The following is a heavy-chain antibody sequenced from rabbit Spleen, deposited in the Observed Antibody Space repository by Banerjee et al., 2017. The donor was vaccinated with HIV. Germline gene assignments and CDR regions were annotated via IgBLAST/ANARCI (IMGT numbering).Heavy chain of an antibody. CDR2: INAATGKP. D-gene: IGHD1-1*01. CDR3: ARDLPGVIGWNFNL. V-gene: IGHV1S45*01. J-gene: IGHJ4*01. Sequence: QEQLVESGGGLVKPGASLTLTCKASGFSFSDRDVMCWVRQAPGKGLEWIACINAATGKPVYATWAKGRFTISRTSSTTVTLQMTSLTAADTATYFCARDLPGVIGWNFNLWGQGTLVTVS. CDR1: GFSFSDRDV.